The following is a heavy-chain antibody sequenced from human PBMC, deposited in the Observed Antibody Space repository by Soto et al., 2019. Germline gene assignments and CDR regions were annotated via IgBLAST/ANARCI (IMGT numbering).Heavy chain of an antibody. CDR2: ISNTGNYR. J-gene: IGHJ6*02. D-gene: IGHD2-15*01. CDR3: AREKEDPVVQPFYGLDF. Sequence: GRSLRLSCAASAFSFNRFTMSWVRHSPGKGLEWVASISNTGNYRYYADSVKGRFTVSRDNTENSVSLQMNSLTGEDTATYYCAREKEDPVVQPFYGLDFWGLGTTVTAFS. CDR1: AFSFNRFT. V-gene: IGHV3-21*06.